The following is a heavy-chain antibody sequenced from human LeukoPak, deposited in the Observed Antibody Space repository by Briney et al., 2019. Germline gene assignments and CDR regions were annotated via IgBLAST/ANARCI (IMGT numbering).Heavy chain of an antibody. CDR2: INPNSGGT. J-gene: IGHJ3*02. V-gene: IGHV1-2*02. CDR1: GYTFTGYY. D-gene: IGHD3-22*01. CDR3: ARETRKMIPYYYDSSGYAFDI. Sequence: GASVKVSCKASGYTFTGYYMHWVRQAPGQGLEWMGWINPNSGGTNYAQKFQGRVTMTRDTSISTAYMELSRLRSDDTAVYYCARETRKMIPYYYDSSGYAFDIWGQGTMVTVSS.